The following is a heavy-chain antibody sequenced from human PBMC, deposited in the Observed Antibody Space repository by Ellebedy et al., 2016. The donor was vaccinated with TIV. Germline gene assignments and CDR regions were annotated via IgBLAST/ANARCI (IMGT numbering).Heavy chain of an antibody. J-gene: IGHJ6*03. V-gene: IGHV3-21*06. D-gene: IGHD4-11*01. CDR3: ARVSATITPSYYYYIDV. CDR1: GFNFNIFN. CDR2: ISGSSNYI. Sequence: GGSLRLXXAASGFNFNIFNMNWVRQAPGKGLEWVSFISGSSNYIYYADSVKGRFTISRDNSKNSLYLQMDSLRAEDTAVYYCARVSATITPSYYYYIDVWGKGTTVTVSS.